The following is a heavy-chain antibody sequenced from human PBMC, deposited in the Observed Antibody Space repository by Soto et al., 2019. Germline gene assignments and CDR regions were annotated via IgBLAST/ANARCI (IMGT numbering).Heavy chain of an antibody. Sequence: ASVKVSCKTSGYSFTNYGLSWVRQAPGQGLEWMGWISPYSGNTNLAHTLQGRVTMTTDTSTRTANMELRSLTSNDTAVYYCARVEGPYDSTGYYTNWGQGTLVTVSS. CDR1: GYSFTNYG. J-gene: IGHJ1*01. CDR2: ISPYSGNT. V-gene: IGHV1-18*01. D-gene: IGHD3-22*01. CDR3: ARVEGPYDSTGYYTN.